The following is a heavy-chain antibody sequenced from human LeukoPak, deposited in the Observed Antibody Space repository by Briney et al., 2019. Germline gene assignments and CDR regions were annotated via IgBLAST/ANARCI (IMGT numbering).Heavy chain of an antibody. Sequence: GASVKVSCKASGYTFTSSDITWVRQAPGQGLEWMGWISTYNGNTNYAQKLQGRVTMTTDTSTSTAYMELRSLRSDDTAVYYCARGIAAAGTRAWLDYWGQGTLVTVSS. J-gene: IGHJ4*02. CDR1: GYTFTSSD. CDR3: ARGIAAAGTRAWLDY. CDR2: ISTYNGNT. V-gene: IGHV1-18*01. D-gene: IGHD6-13*01.